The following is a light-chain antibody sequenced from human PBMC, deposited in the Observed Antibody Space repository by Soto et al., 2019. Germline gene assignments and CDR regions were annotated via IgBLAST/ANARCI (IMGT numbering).Light chain of an antibody. CDR3: QQSYSTPPVT. V-gene: IGKV1-39*01. CDR2: AAS. CDR1: QSISSY. Sequence: DIQMTQSPSSLSASVGDRVTITCRASQSISSYLNWYQQKPGKAPKLLIYAASSLQSGVPSRFSGSGSGTGFTLTISSLQPEDFATYYCQQSYSTPPVTSGQGTRLEIK. J-gene: IGKJ5*01.